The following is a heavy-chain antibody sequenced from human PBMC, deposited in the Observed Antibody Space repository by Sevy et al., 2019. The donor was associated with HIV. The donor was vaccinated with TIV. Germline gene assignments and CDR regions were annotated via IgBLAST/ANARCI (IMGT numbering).Heavy chain of an antibody. Sequence: GGSLRLSCTASGFIFSDYYMSWIRQAPGKGLEWISYITSSGNTTNNADSVKGRFTISRDNAKKSLYLQMNSLRADDTAVYYCAALMYGGKSGLDNWGQGTLVTVSS. V-gene: IGHV3-11*01. D-gene: IGHD2-15*01. CDR1: GFIFSDYY. CDR3: AALMYGGKSGLDN. CDR2: ITSSGNTT. J-gene: IGHJ4*02.